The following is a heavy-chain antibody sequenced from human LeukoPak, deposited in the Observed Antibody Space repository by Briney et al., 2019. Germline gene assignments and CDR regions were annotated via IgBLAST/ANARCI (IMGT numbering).Heavy chain of an antibody. Sequence: SETLSLTCAVYGGSFSGYYWSWIRQPLGKGLEWIGEINHSGSTNYNPSLKSRVTISVDTSKNQFSLKLSSVTAADTAVYYCARARGYYWDYWGQGTLVTVSS. J-gene: IGHJ4*02. CDR1: GGSFSGYY. D-gene: IGHD3-22*01. CDR2: INHSGST. V-gene: IGHV4-34*01. CDR3: ARARGYYWDY.